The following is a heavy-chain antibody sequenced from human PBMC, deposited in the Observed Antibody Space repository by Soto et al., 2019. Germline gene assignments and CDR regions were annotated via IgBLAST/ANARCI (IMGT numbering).Heavy chain of an antibody. CDR1: GFTFSSYA. D-gene: IGHD6-19*01. CDR2: ISYDGSNK. Sequence: PGGSLRLSCAASGFTFSSYAMHWVRQAPGKGLEWVAVISYDGSNKYYADSVKGRFTISRDNSKNTLYLQMNSLRAEDTAVYYCARDAIAVAGSSGFQHWGHGTLVTVSS. J-gene: IGHJ1*01. V-gene: IGHV3-30-3*01. CDR3: ARDAIAVAGSSGFQH.